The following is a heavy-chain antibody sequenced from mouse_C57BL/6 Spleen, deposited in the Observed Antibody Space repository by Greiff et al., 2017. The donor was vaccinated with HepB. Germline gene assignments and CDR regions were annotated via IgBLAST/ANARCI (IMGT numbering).Heavy chain of an antibody. CDR1: GFSFNTYA. CDR2: IRSKSNNYAT. Sequence: VHLVESGGGLVQPKGSLKLSCAASGFSFNTYAMNWVRPAPGQGLAWVARIRSKSNNYATYYADSVKDRFTISRDDSESMLSLQMNNLKTEDTAMYYCVRHDGEVHYDYDGPYWYFDVWGTGTTVTVSS. V-gene: IGHV10-1*01. D-gene: IGHD2-4*01. J-gene: IGHJ1*03. CDR3: VRHDGEVHYDYDGPYWYFDV.